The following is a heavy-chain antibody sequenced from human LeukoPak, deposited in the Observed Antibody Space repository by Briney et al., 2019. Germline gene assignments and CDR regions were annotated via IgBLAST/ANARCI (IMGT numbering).Heavy chain of an antibody. CDR2: ISSSSSQI. CDR1: GFTFSRYS. J-gene: IGHJ6*03. V-gene: IGHV3-21*01. Sequence: GGSLRLSCAASGFTFSRYSMTWVRQAPGKGLEWVSSISSSSSQIYYADSVKGRFTISRDNAKNSLYLQMNSLRAEDTAVYYCARGVGGGYYYYYMDVWGKGTTVTVSS. CDR3: ARGVGGGYYYYYMDV. D-gene: IGHD3-16*01.